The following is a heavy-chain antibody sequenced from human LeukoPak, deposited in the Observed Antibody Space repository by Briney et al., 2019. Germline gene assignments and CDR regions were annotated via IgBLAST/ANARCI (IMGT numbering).Heavy chain of an antibody. Sequence: GGSLRLSCAASGFTFSSYSMNWVRQAPGKGLEWVSSISGSSSFIYYADSVKGRFTISRDNAKNSLYLQMNSLRAEDTALYYCAREGVTTMEFDYWGQGTLVTVSS. J-gene: IGHJ4*02. V-gene: IGHV3-21*04. CDR3: AREGVTTMEFDY. D-gene: IGHD4-23*01. CDR2: ISGSSSFI. CDR1: GFTFSSYS.